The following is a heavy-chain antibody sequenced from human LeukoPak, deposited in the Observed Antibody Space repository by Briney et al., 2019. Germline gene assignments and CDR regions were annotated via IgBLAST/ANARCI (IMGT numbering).Heavy chain of an antibody. D-gene: IGHD6-6*01. V-gene: IGHV3-30-3*01. CDR2: ISYDGSNK. CDR3: ARDVGSSSPYGYFDY. J-gene: IGHJ4*02. CDR1: GFTFSSYA. Sequence: GRSLRLSCAASGFTFSSYAMHWVRQAPGKGLEWVAVISYDGSNKYYADSVKGRFTISRDNSKNTLYLQMNSLRAEDTAVYYCARDVGSSSPYGYFDYWGQGTLVTVSS.